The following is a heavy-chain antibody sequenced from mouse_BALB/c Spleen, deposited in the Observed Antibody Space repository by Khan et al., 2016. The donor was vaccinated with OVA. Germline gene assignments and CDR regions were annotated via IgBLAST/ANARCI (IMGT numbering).Heavy chain of an antibody. CDR2: IWGGGNT. V-gene: IGHV2-6-5*01. CDR1: GFSLNDYG. Sequence: QVQLKQSGPGLVAPSQSLSITCTVSGFSLNDYGVSWIRQPPGKGLEWLGVIWGGGNTYYNSALKSRLSISKHNSKSQVFLKMSSLQTDDTAMYYCAKCVWSYYFSLDYWGQGTSVTVSS. CDR3: AKCVWSYYFSLDY. J-gene: IGHJ4*01.